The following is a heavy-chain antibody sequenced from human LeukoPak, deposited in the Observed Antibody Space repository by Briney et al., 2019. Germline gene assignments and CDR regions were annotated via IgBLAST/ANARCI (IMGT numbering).Heavy chain of an antibody. CDR2: ISYDGSNK. CDR3: ARANDQLGPFYFDC. D-gene: IGHD2-2*01. V-gene: IGHV3-30-3*01. CDR1: GFTFSSYA. J-gene: IGHJ4*02. Sequence: GRSLRLSCAASGFTFSSYAMHWVRQAPGKGLEWVAVISYDGSNKYYADSVKGRFTISRDNSKNTLYLQMNSLRAEDTAVYYCARANDQLGPFYFDCWGQGTLVTVSS.